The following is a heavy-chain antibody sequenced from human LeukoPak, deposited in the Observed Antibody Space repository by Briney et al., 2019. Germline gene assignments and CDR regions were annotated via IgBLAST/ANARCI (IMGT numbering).Heavy chain of an antibody. V-gene: IGHV1-2*02. CDR1: GYTFTGYY. CDR3: ARVITIVRGVIRYYGMDV. CDR2: INPYSGGT. Sequence: ASAKVSCKASGYTFTGYYMHWVRQAPGQELEWMGWINPYSGGTNYAQKFQGRVTMTRDTSTSTAYMELSRLRSDDTAVYYCARVITIVRGVIRYYGMDVWGQGTTVTVSS. D-gene: IGHD3-10*01. J-gene: IGHJ6*02.